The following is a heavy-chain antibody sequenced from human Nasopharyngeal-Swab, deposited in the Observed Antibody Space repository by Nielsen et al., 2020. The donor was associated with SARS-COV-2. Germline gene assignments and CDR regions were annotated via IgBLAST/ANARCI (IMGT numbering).Heavy chain of an antibody. CDR3: ARGKIYAGAVSSFDI. D-gene: IGHD4-23*01. V-gene: IGHV1-46*01. CDR2: INPSGGST. CDR1: GYTFTSYY. Sequence: ASVKVSCKASGYTFTSYYMHWVRQAPGQGLEWMGIINPSGGSTSYAQKFQGRVTMTRDTSTSTVYMELRSLRSDDTAVYYCARGKIYAGAVSSFDIWGQGTMVTVSS. J-gene: IGHJ3*02.